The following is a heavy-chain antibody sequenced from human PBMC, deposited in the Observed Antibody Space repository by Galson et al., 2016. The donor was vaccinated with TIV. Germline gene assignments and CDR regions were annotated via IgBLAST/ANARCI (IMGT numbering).Heavy chain of an antibody. Sequence: TLSLTCTVSGGSISSYHWSWIRQPPGKGLEWIGFIYFTGTTNYNPSLRSRITMSLDTSMQRFSLKLSSVTAADTAVYYCARDTSTYPRRFDYWGQGTLVTVSS. J-gene: IGHJ4*02. CDR2: IYFTGTT. CDR3: ARDTSTYPRRFDY. CDR1: GGSISSYH. V-gene: IGHV4-59*01.